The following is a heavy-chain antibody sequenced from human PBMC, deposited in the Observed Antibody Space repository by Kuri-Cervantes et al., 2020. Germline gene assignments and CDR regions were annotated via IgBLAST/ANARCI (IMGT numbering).Heavy chain of an antibody. CDR1: GFTFSSYS. J-gene: IGHJ4*02. CDR3: ARVREFGDFEY. V-gene: IGHV3-48*01. Sequence: GGSLRLSCAASGFTFSSYSMNWVRQAPGKGLEWVSFIGSGSGTTTYYADSVKGRFTISRDNAKNLLFLQMNSLRPEDTAVYYCARVREFGDFEYWGQGTLVTVSS. D-gene: IGHD3-10*01. CDR2: IGSGSGTTT.